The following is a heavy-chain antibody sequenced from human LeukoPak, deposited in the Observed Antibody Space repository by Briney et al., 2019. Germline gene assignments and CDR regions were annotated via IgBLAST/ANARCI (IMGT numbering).Heavy chain of an antibody. Sequence: TGGSLRLSCAASGFTVSSTYMSWVRQAPGEGPGWVSVFYSGDTTYYANSVKGRFTISRDSSKNMLYLQMNSLRAEDTAVYYCARRLLTGYYEFWGQGTLVTVSS. CDR1: GFTVSSTY. CDR3: ARRLLTGYYEF. CDR2: FYSGDTT. D-gene: IGHD3-9*01. J-gene: IGHJ4*02. V-gene: IGHV3-66*01.